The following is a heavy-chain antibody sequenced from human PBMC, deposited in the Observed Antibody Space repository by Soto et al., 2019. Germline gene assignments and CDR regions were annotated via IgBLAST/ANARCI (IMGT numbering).Heavy chain of an antibody. V-gene: IGHV1-69*13. D-gene: IGHD3-22*01. CDR2: IIPIFGTA. J-gene: IGHJ6*02. CDR1: GGTLSSYA. Sequence: SVKVSCKASGGTLSSYAISWVRQAPGQGLEWMGGIIPIFGTANYAQKFQGRVTITADESTSTAYMELSSLRSEDTAVYYCARTRITMIVVVTIGPMDYGMDVWGQGTTVTVSS. CDR3: ARTRITMIVVVTIGPMDYGMDV.